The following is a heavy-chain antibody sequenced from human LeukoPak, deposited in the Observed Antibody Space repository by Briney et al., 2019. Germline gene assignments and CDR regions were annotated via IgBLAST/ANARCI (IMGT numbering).Heavy chain of an antibody. J-gene: IGHJ6*03. CDR2: IIPIFGTA. CDR1: GGTFSSYA. CDR3: STVTTYGYYYYTDV. V-gene: IGHV1-69*05. D-gene: IGHD4-11*01. Sequence: ASVKVSCKASGGTFSSYAISWVRQAPGQGLEWMGGIIPIFGTANYAQKFQGRVTITTDESTSTAYMELSSLRSEDTAVYYCSTVTTYGYYYYTDVWGKGTTVIVSS.